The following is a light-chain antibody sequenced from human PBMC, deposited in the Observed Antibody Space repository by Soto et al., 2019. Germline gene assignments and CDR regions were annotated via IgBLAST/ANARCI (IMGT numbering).Light chain of an antibody. CDR3: QQSSRTPWT. V-gene: IGKV1-39*01. CDR1: QSISNY. J-gene: IGKJ1*01. CDR2: TAS. Sequence: DIQMTQSPSSLSASVGDRVTITCRASQSISNYLNWYQQKPGKVPKLLIYTASTLQSGVPSRFSGSGSGPDFTLTISSLQPEDFATYFCQQSSRTPWTFGPGAKVDIK.